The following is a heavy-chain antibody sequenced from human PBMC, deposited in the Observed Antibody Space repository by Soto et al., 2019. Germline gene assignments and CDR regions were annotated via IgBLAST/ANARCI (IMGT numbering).Heavy chain of an antibody. CDR3: AKDPSPQPTTVVTPGWFDP. D-gene: IGHD4-17*01. Sequence: SETLSLTCTVSGGSIRTCGYYWSWIRQHPGKGLEWLGYIYYTGRTYYNPSLKNRLTMSVDMSKSQFSLKLTSLTAADTAVYYCAKDPSPQPTTVVTPGWFDPWGQGILVTVSS. CDR1: GGSIRTCGYY. CDR2: IYYTGRT. V-gene: IGHV4-31*03. J-gene: IGHJ5*02.